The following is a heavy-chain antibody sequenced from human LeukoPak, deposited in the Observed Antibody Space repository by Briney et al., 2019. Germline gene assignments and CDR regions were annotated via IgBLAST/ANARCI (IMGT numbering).Heavy chain of an antibody. V-gene: IGHV3-30-3*01. J-gene: IGHJ4*02. CDR1: GFTFSSYA. D-gene: IGHD3-10*01. Sequence: GGSLRLSCAASGFTFSSYAMHWVRQAPGKGLEWVAVISYDGSNKYYADSVKGRFTISRDNSRNTLYLQMNSLRAEDTAVYYCARDSVEVRGVIIPYYFDYWGQGTLVTVSS. CDR2: ISYDGSNK. CDR3: ARDSVEVRGVIIPYYFDY.